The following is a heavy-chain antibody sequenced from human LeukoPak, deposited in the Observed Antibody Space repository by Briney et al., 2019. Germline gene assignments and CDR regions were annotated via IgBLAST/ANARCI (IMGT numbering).Heavy chain of an antibody. Sequence: SETLSLTCTVSGGSISSMRYYWGCVRQPPGKWLEWLGSFDYSVSTYYNPSLKSRVTISADTSKNQFSLKLSSVTAADTAVYYCARPVMIAMGVYFGYWGQGTLVTVSS. D-gene: IGHD3-22*01. J-gene: IGHJ4*02. V-gene: IGHV4-39*01. CDR3: ARPVMIAMGVYFGY. CDR2: FDYSVST. CDR1: GGSISSMRYY.